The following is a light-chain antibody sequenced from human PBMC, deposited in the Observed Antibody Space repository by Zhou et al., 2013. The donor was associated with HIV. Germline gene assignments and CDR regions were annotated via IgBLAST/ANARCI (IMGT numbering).Light chain of an antibody. V-gene: IGKV1-5*03. CDR3: QQYSESPIT. Sequence: DIQMTQSPSTLSASVGDRVTITCRASQSISSWLAWYQQKPGKAPKLLIYKASSLESGVPSRFSGSGSGTEFTLTISSLQAEESATYYCQQYSESPITFGQGTRLEIK. CDR2: KAS. CDR1: QSISSW. J-gene: IGKJ5*01.